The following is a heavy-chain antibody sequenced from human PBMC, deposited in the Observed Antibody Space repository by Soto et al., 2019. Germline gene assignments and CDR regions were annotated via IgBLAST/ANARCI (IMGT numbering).Heavy chain of an antibody. J-gene: IGHJ5*02. Sequence: QVQLVQSGAEVKKPGASVTVSCKPSGYTFMDYNIDWLRQATGQGLEWMGGMNPKTGETVYAQNFQGRVTMTRDTSTSTAYMELVSLTPEDTAVYYCARMTYVSETWIKWFDPWGQGTLVTVSS. CDR2: MNPKTGET. D-gene: IGHD2-2*03. CDR1: GYTFMDYN. V-gene: IGHV1-8*02. CDR3: ARMTYVSETWIKWFDP.